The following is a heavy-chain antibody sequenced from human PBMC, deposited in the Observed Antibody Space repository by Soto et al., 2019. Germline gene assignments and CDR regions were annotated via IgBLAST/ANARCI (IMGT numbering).Heavy chain of an antibody. J-gene: IGHJ6*02. CDR3: ARHLGGNHYYYGMDV. D-gene: IGHD3-16*01. CDR1: GGTFSSYA. CDR2: IIPIFGTA. V-gene: IGHV1-69*12. Sequence: QVQLVQSGAEVKKPGSSVKVSCKASGGTFSSYAISWVRQAPGQGLEWMGGIIPIFGTADYAQKFQGRVTITADDFTSTAYMQLSSLRSEDTAVYYCARHLGGNHYYYGMDVWGQGTTVTVSS.